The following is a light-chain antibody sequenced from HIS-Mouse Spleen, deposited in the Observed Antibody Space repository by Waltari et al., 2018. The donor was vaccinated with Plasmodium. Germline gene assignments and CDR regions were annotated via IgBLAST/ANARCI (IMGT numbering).Light chain of an antibody. CDR3: CSYAGSSTYV. J-gene: IGLJ1*01. CDR2: EGS. Sequence: QSALTQPASVSGSPGQSITISCTGTSRDVGSYTLVSWYQQHPGKAPKLMIYEGSTRPSGVSNRFSGSKSGNTASLTISGLQAEDEADYYCCSYAGSSTYVFGTGTKVTVL. CDR1: SRDVGSYTL. V-gene: IGLV2-23*01.